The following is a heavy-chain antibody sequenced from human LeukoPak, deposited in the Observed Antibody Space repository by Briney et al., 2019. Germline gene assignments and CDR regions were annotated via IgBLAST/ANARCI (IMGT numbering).Heavy chain of an antibody. CDR3: AKDICSSTSCYLPDPFDY. CDR2: ISYDGSNK. CDR1: GFTFSSYG. D-gene: IGHD2-2*01. J-gene: IGHJ4*02. Sequence: GGSLGLSCAASGFTFSSYGMHWVRQAPGRGLEWVAVISYDGSNKYYADSVKGRFTISRDNSKNTLYLQMNSLRAEDTAVYYCAKDICSSTSCYLPDPFDYWGQGTLVTVSS. V-gene: IGHV3-30*18.